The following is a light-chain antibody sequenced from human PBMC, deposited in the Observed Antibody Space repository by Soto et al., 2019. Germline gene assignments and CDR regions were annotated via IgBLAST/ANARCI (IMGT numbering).Light chain of an antibody. Sequence: EIVLTQSPATLSSFPVDRVTLSCRASQYINTRLAWYQHRPGQSPRLLIYQTSLRAAGIPARFSASGSWTDFTLTISDVQPEDFALYYCHQRQSWPRTFGQGTKVDI. V-gene: IGKV3-11*01. CDR2: QTS. CDR1: QYINTR. CDR3: HQRQSWPRT. J-gene: IGKJ1*01.